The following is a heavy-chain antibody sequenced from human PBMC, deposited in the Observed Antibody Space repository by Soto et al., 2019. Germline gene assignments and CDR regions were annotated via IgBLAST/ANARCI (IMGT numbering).Heavy chain of an antibody. J-gene: IGHJ4*02. V-gene: IGHV4-30-2*01. CDR3: AGGIAARPLGY. D-gene: IGHD6-6*01. CDR1: GGSISSGGYS. Sequence: QLQLQESGSGLVKPSQTLSLTCAVSGGSISSGGYSWSWIRQPPGKGLEWIGYIYHSGSTYYNPFLKSRVTISVDRAKNQSSLKLSSVTAADTAVYYCAGGIAARPLGYWGQGTLVTVSS. CDR2: IYHSGST.